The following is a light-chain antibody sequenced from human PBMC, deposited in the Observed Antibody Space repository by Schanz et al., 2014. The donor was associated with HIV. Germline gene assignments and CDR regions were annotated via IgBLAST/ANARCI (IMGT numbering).Light chain of an antibody. CDR1: QSVSNN. CDR2: GAS. Sequence: TQFPATLSVSPGEKVTLSCRASQSVSNNLAWYQQMPGRTPRLLIYGASTRATDLSAKFSGSGSGTDFTLTISSLQSEDFAVYYCQQYNNWPWTFGEGTKVEAK. CDR3: QQYNNWPWT. J-gene: IGKJ1*01. V-gene: IGKV3-15*01.